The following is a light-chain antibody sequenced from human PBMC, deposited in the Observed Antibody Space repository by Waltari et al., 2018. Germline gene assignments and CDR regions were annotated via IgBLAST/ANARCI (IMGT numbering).Light chain of an antibody. CDR3: QQYNDWPRT. CDR1: QSVRTN. Sequence: EIVMTQSPVTLSVSPGERAPLSFIASQSVRTNLAWYRQRPGQAPRFLMYSASTRASGLPARFSGSGSGTEFTLTISSLHSEDFAVYYCQQYNDWPRTFGQGTKLEI. J-gene: IGKJ2*01. CDR2: SAS. V-gene: IGKV3-15*01.